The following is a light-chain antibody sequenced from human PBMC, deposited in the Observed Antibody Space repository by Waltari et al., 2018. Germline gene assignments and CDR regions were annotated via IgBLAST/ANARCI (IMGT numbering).Light chain of an antibody. V-gene: IGKV1-8*01. CDR1: QGISSY. CDR3: QQYYSYPYT. Sequence: AIRMTQSPSSFSASTGDRVTITCRASQGISSYLAWYQQKPGKAPKLLIDAASTLQSGVQSRFSGSGSGTDFTLTISCLQSEDFATYYCQQYYSYPYTFGQGTKLEIK. J-gene: IGKJ2*01. CDR2: AAS.